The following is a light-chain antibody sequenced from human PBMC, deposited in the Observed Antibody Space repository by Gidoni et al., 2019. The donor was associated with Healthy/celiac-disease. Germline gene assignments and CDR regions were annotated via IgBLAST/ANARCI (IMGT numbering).Light chain of an antibody. Sequence: EIVLTQSPATLCLSPGERATLSCRASQSVSSYLAWYQQKPGQAPRLLIYDASNRATGIPAMFSGSGSGTDFPPTISSLQPEYFAVYYCQQRSNWLTFGGGTKVEIK. CDR1: QSVSSY. CDR3: QQRSNWLT. J-gene: IGKJ4*01. V-gene: IGKV3-11*01. CDR2: DAS.